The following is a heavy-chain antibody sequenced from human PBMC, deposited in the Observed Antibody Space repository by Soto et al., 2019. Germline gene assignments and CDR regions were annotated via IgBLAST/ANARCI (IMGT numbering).Heavy chain of an antibody. CDR2: VNHSGST. CDR3: ARFPLPSDTSGYYFGY. D-gene: IGHD3-22*01. J-gene: IGHJ4*02. CDR1: GGSFSGYY. V-gene: IGHV4-34*01. Sequence: PSETLSLTCAVYGGSFSGYYWSWIRQPPGKGLEWIGEVNHSGSTNYNPSLKSRITISVDTSKNQFSLKLSPVTAADTAVYYCARFPLPSDTSGYYFGYWGQGTLVTVSS.